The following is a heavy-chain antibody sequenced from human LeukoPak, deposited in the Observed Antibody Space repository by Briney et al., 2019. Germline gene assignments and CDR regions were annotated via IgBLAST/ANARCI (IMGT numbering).Heavy chain of an antibody. CDR3: ARGNILTGYRFDF. CDR2: IHYTGAT. V-gene: IGHV4-34*01. J-gene: IGHJ4*02. Sequence: SETLSLTCAVYGGSITGYYWSWIRQTPGRGLEWVGEIHYTGATSYNPSLKSRATISTDTSKNQFSPRLSSVTAADTAVYYCARGNILTGYRFDFWGQGALVTVSS. CDR1: GGSITGYY. D-gene: IGHD3-9*01.